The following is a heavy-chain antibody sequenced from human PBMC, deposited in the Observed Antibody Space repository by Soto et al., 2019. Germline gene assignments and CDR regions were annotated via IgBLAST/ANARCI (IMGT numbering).Heavy chain of an antibody. D-gene: IGHD4-4*01. J-gene: IGHJ4*02. CDR2: ISNSGGST. Sequence: GGSLRLSCAASRFTFSSYAMSWVRQAPGKGLEWVSVISNSGGSTYYADSVKGRFTISRDNSENTLYLQMNSLRAEDTAVYYCAKGLQWQPDYFDHWGQGTQVTVSS. CDR3: AKGLQWQPDYFDH. V-gene: IGHV3-23*01. CDR1: RFTFSSYA.